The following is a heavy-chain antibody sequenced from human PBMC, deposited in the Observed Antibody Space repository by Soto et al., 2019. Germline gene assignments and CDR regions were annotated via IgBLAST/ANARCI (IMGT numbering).Heavy chain of an antibody. J-gene: IGHJ5*02. D-gene: IGHD6-19*01. CDR3: ARVWIAVAGTGRLST. CDR2: IIPIFGTA. CDR1: GGTFSSYA. Sequence: SVKVSCKASGGTFSSYAISWVRQAPGQGLEWMGGIIPIFGTANYAQKFQGRVTITADESTSTAYMELSSLRSEDTAVYYCARVWIAVAGTGRLSTWGQGAVVPISS. V-gene: IGHV1-69*13.